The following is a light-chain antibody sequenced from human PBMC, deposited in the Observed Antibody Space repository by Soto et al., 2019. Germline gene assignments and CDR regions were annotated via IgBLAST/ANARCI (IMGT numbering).Light chain of an antibody. J-gene: IGKJ4*01. CDR2: KVY. CDR1: QSLVHSDGNTY. Sequence: DVVMTQSPLSLPVTLGQPASISCRSSQSLVHSDGNTYLNWFQQRPGQSPRRLIYKVYYRDSGVPDRFSGSGSGSDFTLKISRVEAEDVGIDYCMQSTHWPPLTFGGGTKVEIK. CDR3: MQSTHWPPLT. V-gene: IGKV2-30*02.